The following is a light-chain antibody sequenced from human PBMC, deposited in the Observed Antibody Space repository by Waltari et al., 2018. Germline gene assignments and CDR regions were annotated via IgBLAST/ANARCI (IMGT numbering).Light chain of an antibody. CDR3: QQYGSSPPRT. V-gene: IGKV3-20*01. CDR2: GAS. Sequence: EIVLTQSPGTLSLSPGERATLSCRASQTVSSSYLAWYQQKPGQAPRPLISGASSRATGIPDRFRGSGSGTDFTLTISRLEPEDFAVYYCQQYGSSPPRTFGRGKEVEIK. CDR1: QTVSSSY. J-gene: IGKJ4*02.